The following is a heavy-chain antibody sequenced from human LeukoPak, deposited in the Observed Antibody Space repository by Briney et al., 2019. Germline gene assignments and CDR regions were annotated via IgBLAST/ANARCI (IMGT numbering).Heavy chain of an antibody. J-gene: IGHJ4*02. CDR3: ARDLIPPSYGTGGYFDY. V-gene: IGHV1-3*01. CDR2: INAGNGNT. D-gene: IGHD5-18*01. CDR1: GYTFTSYA. Sequence: ASVKVSCKASGYTFTSYAMHWVRQAPGQRLEWMGWINAGNGNTKYSQKFQGRVTITADESTSTAYMELSSLRSEDTAVYYCARDLIPPSYGTGGYFDYWGQGTLVTVSS.